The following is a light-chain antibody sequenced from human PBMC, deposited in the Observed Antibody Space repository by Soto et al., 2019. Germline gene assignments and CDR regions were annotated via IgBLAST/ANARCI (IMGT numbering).Light chain of an antibody. V-gene: IGKV1-6*01. CDR2: TTS. CDR3: LQDYNYPRT. Sequence: AIQMTQSPSSLSASVGDRVTITCRASQDIRQDLGWYQKKPGKAPKFLLHTTSSLQSGVSSRFSGSGSGTDFTLTISNLQSEDFAIYFCLQDYNYPRTFGQGTKVEI. CDR1: QDIRQD. J-gene: IGKJ1*01.